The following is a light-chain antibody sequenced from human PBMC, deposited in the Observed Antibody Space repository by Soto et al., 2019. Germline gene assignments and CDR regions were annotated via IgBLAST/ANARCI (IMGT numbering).Light chain of an antibody. V-gene: IGKV3-11*01. Sequence: FVVTQSPDTLSLSPGETATLSCRASQSVSSSVAWYQHKPGQSPRLVVYSGYKRSPGVPARFSGSGSGTDFTLTISSLESDDFAIYYCQQRINWPVTFGPGTKVDIK. CDR2: SGY. CDR3: QQRINWPVT. CDR1: QSVSSS. J-gene: IGKJ3*01.